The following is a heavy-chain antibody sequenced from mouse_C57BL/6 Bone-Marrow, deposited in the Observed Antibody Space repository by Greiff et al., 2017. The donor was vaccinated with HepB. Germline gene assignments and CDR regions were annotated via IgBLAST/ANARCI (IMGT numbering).Heavy chain of an antibody. V-gene: IGHV1-82*01. CDR1: GYAFSSSW. Sequence: QVQLKQSGPELVKPGASVKISCKASGYAFSSSWINWVKQRPGKGLEWIGRIYPGDGDTNYNGKFKGKATLTADKSSSTAYMQLSSLTSEDSAVYFCARSGYDYDVDYWGQGTTLTVSS. CDR2: IYPGDGDT. D-gene: IGHD2-4*01. J-gene: IGHJ2*01. CDR3: ARSGYDYDVDY.